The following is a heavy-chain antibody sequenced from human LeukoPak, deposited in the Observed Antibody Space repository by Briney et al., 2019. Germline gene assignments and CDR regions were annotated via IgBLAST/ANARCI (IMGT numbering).Heavy chain of an antibody. CDR2: IIPLLGTP. V-gene: IGHV1-69*06. D-gene: IGHD1-14*01. CDR3: ARDLTSGAWVRNDVTCCDALAA. CDR1: GNTFSSYS. Sequence: SVKVSCTASGNTFSSYSISWVRQAPGQGLEWMGGIIPLLGTPNYAQQFQGRVTITADKATSTAYMDLSSLTSEDTAVYYCARDLTSGAWVRNDVTCCDALAAWGQGTMVIVSS. J-gene: IGHJ3*01.